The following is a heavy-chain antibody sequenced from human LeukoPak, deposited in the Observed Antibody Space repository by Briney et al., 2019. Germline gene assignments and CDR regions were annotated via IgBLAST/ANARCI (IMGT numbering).Heavy chain of an antibody. D-gene: IGHD2-15*01. CDR1: GGSISSYY. CDR3: ARRYCSGNNCYFAN. Sequence: PSETLSLTCSVSGGSISSYYWTWIRQPAGKGLEWIGRVYTSGSTKFNSSLKSRVTMSVDTSKNQFSLKLSSVTAADTAVYYCARRYCSGNNCYFANRGQGTLVTVSS. CDR2: VYTSGST. V-gene: IGHV4-4*07. J-gene: IGHJ4*02.